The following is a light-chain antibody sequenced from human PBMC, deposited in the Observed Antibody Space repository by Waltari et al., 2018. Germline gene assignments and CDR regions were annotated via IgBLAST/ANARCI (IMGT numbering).Light chain of an antibody. Sequence: EIVLTQSPGTLSLSPGDSATLSCRASQSVTSCYLAWYQQKPGQAPRLLIYGASSRATGIPDKFSGSGAGTDFTLTISRLEPEDFAVYYCQQYDRSPFTFGPGTKVDIK. CDR2: GAS. CDR3: QQYDRSPFT. V-gene: IGKV3-20*01. J-gene: IGKJ3*01. CDR1: QSVTSCY.